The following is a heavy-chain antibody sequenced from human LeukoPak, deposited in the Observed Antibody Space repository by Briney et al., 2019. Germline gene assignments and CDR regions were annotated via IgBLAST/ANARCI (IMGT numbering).Heavy chain of an antibody. V-gene: IGHV3-23*01. D-gene: IGHD5-24*01. J-gene: IGHJ4*02. Sequence: GGSLRLSCAASGFTFSNYDMNLVRQAPGKGLEWVSGVSYNGAETYYVDSVKGRFIISRDTSKNTLYLQMNSLSAVDTAVYYCAKRVRDGYNSPIDYWGQGTLVTVSS. CDR2: VSYNGAET. CDR1: GFTFSNYD. CDR3: AKRVRDGYNSPIDY.